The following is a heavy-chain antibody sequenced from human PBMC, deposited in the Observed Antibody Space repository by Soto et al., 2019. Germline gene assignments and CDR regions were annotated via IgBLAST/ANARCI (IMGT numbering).Heavy chain of an antibody. CDR1: GFIFSPYG. Sequence: VGSLRLSCAASGFIFSPYGIHWVRQAPGKGLEWVALIRNDGSDKYYAESVTGRFTISRDNSKNTVYLQMNSLRAEDTALYFCARAPRMAPFDIWGRGTMVTVSS. CDR3: ARAPRMAPFDI. V-gene: IGHV3-33*01. CDR2: IRNDGSDK. J-gene: IGHJ3*02.